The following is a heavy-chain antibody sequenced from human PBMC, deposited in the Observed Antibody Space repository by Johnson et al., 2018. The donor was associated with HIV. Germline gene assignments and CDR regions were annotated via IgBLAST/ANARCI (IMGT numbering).Heavy chain of an antibody. V-gene: IGHV3-20*04. D-gene: IGHD2-15*01. CDR3: ARDLVVVVAASKGKAFDV. CDR2: INWNGGST. CDR1: GFTFSDYY. J-gene: IGHJ3*01. Sequence: VQLMESGGGLVKPGGSLRLSCAASGFTFSDYYMSWIRQAPGKGLEWVSGINWNGGSTGYADSVKGRFTISRDNAKNSLYLQMNSLRAEDTALYYCARDLVVVVAASKGKAFDVWGQGTMVTVSS.